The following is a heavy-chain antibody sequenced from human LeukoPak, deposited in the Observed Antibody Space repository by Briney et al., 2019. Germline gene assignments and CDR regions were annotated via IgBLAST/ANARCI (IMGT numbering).Heavy chain of an antibody. V-gene: IGHV4-4*02. CDR1: GGSISSSNW. CDR3: ARASHWNQLHYFDY. J-gene: IGHJ4*02. D-gene: IGHD1-1*01. Sequence: PSGTLSLTCAVSGGSISSSNWWSWVRPPPGKGLEWIGEIYHSGSTNYNPSLKSRVTISVDKSKKQFSLKLSSVTAADTAVYYCARASHWNQLHYFDYWGQGTLVTVSS. CDR2: IYHSGST.